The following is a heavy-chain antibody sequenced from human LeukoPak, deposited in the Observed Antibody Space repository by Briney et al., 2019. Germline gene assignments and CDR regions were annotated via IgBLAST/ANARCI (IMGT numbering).Heavy chain of an antibody. Sequence: SETLSLTCAVSGYSISSGYYWGWIRQPPGKGLEWIGSIYHSGSTYYNPSLKSRVTISVDTSKNQFSLKLSSVTAADTAVYYCAINSIAARMNAFDIWGQGTMVTVSS. CDR2: IYHSGST. CDR1: GYSISSGYY. V-gene: IGHV4-38-2*01. J-gene: IGHJ3*02. D-gene: IGHD6-6*01. CDR3: AINSIAARMNAFDI.